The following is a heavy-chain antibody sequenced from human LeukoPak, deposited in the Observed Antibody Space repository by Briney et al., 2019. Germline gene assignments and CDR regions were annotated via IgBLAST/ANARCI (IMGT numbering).Heavy chain of an antibody. CDR2: IYYSGNT. CDR1: GGSISSYY. V-gene: IGHV4-59*01. CDR3: ARGLGYCSGGTCFYDAFDI. D-gene: IGHD2-15*01. J-gene: IGHJ3*02. Sequence: SETLSLTCTVFGGSISSYYWSWIRQPPGKGLEWIGYIYYSGNTNYNPSLKSRVTISVDTSKNQFSLKLSSVTAADTAVYYCARGLGYCSGGTCFYDAFDIWGQGTMVTVSS.